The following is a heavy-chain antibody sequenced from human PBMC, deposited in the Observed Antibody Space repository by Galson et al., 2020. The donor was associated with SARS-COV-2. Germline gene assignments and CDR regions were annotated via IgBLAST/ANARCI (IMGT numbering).Heavy chain of an antibody. CDR1: GDSISSRDYY. J-gene: IGHJ4*02. D-gene: IGHD3-16*01. CDR3: ARGSGAWG. Sequence: SETLSLTCSVSGDSISSRDYYWSWIRQSPGKGLEWIGFIYYSGISDYNPSLKSRVTMSLDTSKNQFSLNLTSVTVADTAIYYCARGSGAWGWGQGILVTVSS. CDR2: IYYSGIS. V-gene: IGHV4-30-4*01.